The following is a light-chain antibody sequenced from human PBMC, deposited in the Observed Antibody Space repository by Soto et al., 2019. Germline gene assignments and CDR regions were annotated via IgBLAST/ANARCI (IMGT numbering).Light chain of an antibody. V-gene: IGLV3-25*02. CDR2: KDS. CDR1: ALPKQY. Sequence: SYELTQPPSVSVSPGQTARITCSGDALPKQYAYWYQQKPGQAPVLVIYKDSERPSGIPERFSGSSSGTTVTLTISGVQAEGEADYYCQSADSSGTSLYVFGTGTKSPS. J-gene: IGLJ1*01. CDR3: QSADSSGTSLYV.